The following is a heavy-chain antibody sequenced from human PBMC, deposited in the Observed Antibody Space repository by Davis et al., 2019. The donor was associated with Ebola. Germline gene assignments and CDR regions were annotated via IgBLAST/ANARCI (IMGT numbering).Heavy chain of an antibody. Sequence: AASVTVSCKASGYTFTSYYMHWVRQAPGQGLEWMGWINPNSGGTNYAQKFQGWVTMTRDTSISTAYMELSRLRSDDTAVYYCARSYCSGGSCYDYWGQGTLVTVSS. V-gene: IGHV1-2*04. CDR1: GYTFTSYY. J-gene: IGHJ4*02. CDR2: INPNSGGT. D-gene: IGHD2-15*01. CDR3: ARSYCSGGSCYDY.